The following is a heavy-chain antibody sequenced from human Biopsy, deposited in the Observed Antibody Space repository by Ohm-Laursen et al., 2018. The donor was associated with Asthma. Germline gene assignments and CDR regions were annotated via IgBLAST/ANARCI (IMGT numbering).Heavy chain of an antibody. CDR2: ISVYNGNT. V-gene: IGHV1-18*01. J-gene: IGHJ6*02. CDR1: GYTFNNAG. CDR3: ARAVDYSHYYGIDV. Sequence: AASVKVSCKPSGYTFNNAGITWVRQAPGQGLEWMGWISVYNGNTKVAQKLQDRVTMITDTSTSTAYMELRSLRSDDTAVYFCARAVDYSHYYGIDVWGQGTTVTVS. D-gene: IGHD3-10*01.